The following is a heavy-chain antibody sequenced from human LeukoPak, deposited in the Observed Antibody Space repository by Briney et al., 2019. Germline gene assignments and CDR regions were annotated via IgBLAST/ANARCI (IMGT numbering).Heavy chain of an antibody. J-gene: IGHJ4*02. CDR1: GFTFGVYG. CDR2: INWNGGST. Sequence: GGSLRLFCAASGFTFGVYGMSWVRQAPGKGLEWVSGINWNGGSTGYADSVKGRFTISRDNAKNSLYLQMNSLRAEDTALYHCARRRGGRYSYAYIDFWGQGTLVTVSS. D-gene: IGHD5-18*01. V-gene: IGHV3-20*01. CDR3: ARRRGGRYSYAYIDF.